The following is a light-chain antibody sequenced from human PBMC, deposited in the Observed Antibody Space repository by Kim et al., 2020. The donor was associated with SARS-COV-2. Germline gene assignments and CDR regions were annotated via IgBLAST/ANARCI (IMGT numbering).Light chain of an antibody. CDR1: SSNIGSNY. J-gene: IGLJ3*02. V-gene: IGLV1-47*01. CDR2: KNN. CDR3: AAWDDRLNGPV. Sequence: QSVLTQPPSASGTPGQRVTISCSGSSSNIGSNYVYWYQQLPGTAPKLLIYKNNQRPSGVPDRFSGSKSGTSASLAISGLRSEDEADYYCAAWDDRLNGPVFGGGTQLTVL.